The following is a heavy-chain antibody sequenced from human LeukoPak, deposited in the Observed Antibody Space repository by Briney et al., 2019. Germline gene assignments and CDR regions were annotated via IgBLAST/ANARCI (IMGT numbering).Heavy chain of an antibody. Sequence: GGSLRLSCAASGFTFSSYSMNWVRQAPGKGLEWVSYISSSSSTIYYADSVEGRFTISRDNAKNSLYLQMNSLRAEDTAVYYCARSYYGSGSYYPFDYWGQGTLVTVSS. CDR3: ARSYYGSGSYYPFDY. D-gene: IGHD3-10*01. CDR1: GFTFSSYS. V-gene: IGHV3-48*01. CDR2: ISSSSSTI. J-gene: IGHJ4*02.